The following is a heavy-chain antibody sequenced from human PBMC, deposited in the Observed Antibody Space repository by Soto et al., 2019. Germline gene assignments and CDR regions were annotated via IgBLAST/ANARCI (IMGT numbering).Heavy chain of an antibody. J-gene: IGHJ6*02. Sequence: SETLSLTCAVYGGSFSGYYWSWIRQPTGKGLEWIGEINHSGSTNYNPSLKSRVTISVDTSKNQFSLKLRSVTAAVTAVYYCARADEMGVTQAGISYYSDGMVVVGQGTTVNVSS. D-gene: IGHD6-13*01. CDR1: GGSFSGYY. CDR2: INHSGST. V-gene: IGHV4-34*01. CDR3: ARADEMGVTQAGISYYSDGMVV.